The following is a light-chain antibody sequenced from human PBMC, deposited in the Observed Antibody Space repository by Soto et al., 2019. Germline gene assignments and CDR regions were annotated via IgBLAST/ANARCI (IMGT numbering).Light chain of an antibody. Sequence: EIVLTQSPGTLSLSPGERATLSCRASHSVIVNLAWYQQKPGQAPRLLIYGASTRATGIPARFSGSGSGTEFTLTISSLQSEDFAVYYCQQYNNWPPVTFGQGTRLEIK. J-gene: IGKJ5*01. V-gene: IGKV3-15*01. CDR1: HSVIVN. CDR2: GAS. CDR3: QQYNNWPPVT.